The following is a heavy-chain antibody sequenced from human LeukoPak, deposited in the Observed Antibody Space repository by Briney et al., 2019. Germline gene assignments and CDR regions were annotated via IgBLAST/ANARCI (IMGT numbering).Heavy chain of an antibody. CDR2: IRAYNGNT. J-gene: IGHJ3*02. CDR3: ARAGLVVINEETAFDI. Sequence: ASVKVSCKASGYTFTSYGISWVRQAPGQGLEWMGWIRAYNGNTNYAQKLQGRVTMTTDTSTSTAYMELRSLRSDDTAVYYCARAGLVVINEETAFDIWGQGTMVTVSS. V-gene: IGHV1-18*01. CDR1: GYTFTSYG. D-gene: IGHD3-22*01.